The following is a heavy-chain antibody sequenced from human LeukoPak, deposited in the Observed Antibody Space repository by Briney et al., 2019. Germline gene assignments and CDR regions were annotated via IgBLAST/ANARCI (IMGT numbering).Heavy chain of an antibody. D-gene: IGHD4-17*01. Sequence: ASVKVSCKASGYTFTGYYMHWVRQAPGQGLEWMGWINPNSGGTNYAQKFQGWVTMTRDTSISTAYMELSRLRSDDTAVYYCARVSYGDYGAFDIWGQGTMVTVSS. CDR3: ARVSYGDYGAFDI. CDR1: GYTFTGYY. J-gene: IGHJ3*02. CDR2: INPNSGGT. V-gene: IGHV1-2*04.